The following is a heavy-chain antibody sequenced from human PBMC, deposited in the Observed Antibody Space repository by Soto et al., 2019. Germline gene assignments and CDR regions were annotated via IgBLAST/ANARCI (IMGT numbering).Heavy chain of an antibody. Sequence: QEQLVQSGAEVQKPGSSVKVSCKASGGTFSSATISWVRQAPGQGLEWMGGVSPLFGTTYYAQKFQGRLTITADASSGTADMELSSMKSEDTAVYYCTGGASSGGWYFDVWGRGTLVSVSS. CDR3: TGGASSGGWYFDV. CDR2: VSPLFGTT. J-gene: IGHJ2*01. D-gene: IGHD1-26*01. CDR1: GGTFSSAT. V-gene: IGHV1-69*01.